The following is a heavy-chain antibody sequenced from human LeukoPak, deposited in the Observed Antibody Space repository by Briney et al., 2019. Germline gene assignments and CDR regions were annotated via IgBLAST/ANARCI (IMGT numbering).Heavy chain of an antibody. V-gene: IGHV3-7*01. CDR2: IKPDGSER. CDR1: GFSSSGYW. D-gene: IGHD3-16*01. J-gene: IGHJ3*01. CDR3: ARDWGSGNYPHALDF. Sequence: GGSLRLSCAASGFSSSGYWMSWVRQAPTKGLEWVANIKPDGSERHYVDSVKGRFTISRDHAKNSLFLQMNSLRADDTAVYYCARDWGSGNYPHALDFWGQGTTVTVSS.